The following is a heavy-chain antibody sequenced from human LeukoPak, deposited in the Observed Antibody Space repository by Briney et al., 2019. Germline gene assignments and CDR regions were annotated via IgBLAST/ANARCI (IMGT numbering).Heavy chain of an antibody. V-gene: IGHV1-18*01. Sequence: ASVKVSCKASGYTFTSYSINWVRQAPGQGLEWMGWFSAYNGNTKYAQKVQGRATMTTDTYTRTAYMELRSLRSDDTAVYYCARGLGGSGSYFLTFDYWGQGTLVTVCS. CDR1: GYTFTSYS. CDR3: ARGLGGSGSYFLTFDY. J-gene: IGHJ4*02. CDR2: FSAYNGNT. D-gene: IGHD1-26*01.